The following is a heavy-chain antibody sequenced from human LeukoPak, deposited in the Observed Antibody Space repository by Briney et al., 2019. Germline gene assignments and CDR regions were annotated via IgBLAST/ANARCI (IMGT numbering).Heavy chain of an antibody. CDR2: ISYSGST. CDR1: GGSISSSSYY. CDR3: ARMGYCTDGVCAFDI. V-gene: IGHV4-39*01. D-gene: IGHD2-8*01. J-gene: IGHJ3*02. Sequence: SETLSLTCTVSGGSISSSSYYWGWIRQPPGKGLEWIGSISYSGSTYYNPSLKSRVTISVDTSKNQFSLNLSSVTAADTAVYYCARMGYCTDGVCAFDIWGQGTMVTVSS.